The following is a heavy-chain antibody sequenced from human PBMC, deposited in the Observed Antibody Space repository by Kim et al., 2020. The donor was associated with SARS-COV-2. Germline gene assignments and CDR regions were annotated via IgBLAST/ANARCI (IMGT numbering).Heavy chain of an antibody. J-gene: IGHJ4*02. CDR2: ISYDGSNK. CDR1: GFTFSSYG. CDR3: AKDDFWSGYYLDY. D-gene: IGHD3-3*01. V-gene: IGHV3-30*18. Sequence: GGSLRLSCAASGFTFSSYGMHWVRQAPGKGLEWVAVISYDGSNKYYADSVKGRFTISRGNSKNTLYLQMNSLRAEDTAVYYCAKDDFWSGYYLDYWGQGTLVTVSS.